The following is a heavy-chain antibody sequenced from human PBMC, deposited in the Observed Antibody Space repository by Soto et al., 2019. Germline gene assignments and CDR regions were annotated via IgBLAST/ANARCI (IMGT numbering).Heavy chain of an antibody. Sequence: GGSRRLSCAASGFTFRSYAMSWVRQAPGKGLEWVSAISGSGGSTYYADSVKGRFTISRDNSKNTLYLQMNSLRAEDTAVYYCAKDRIVVVTAASDNWGQGTLVTVSS. CDR3: AKDRIVVVTAASDN. V-gene: IGHV3-23*01. CDR2: ISGSGGST. CDR1: GFTFRSYA. D-gene: IGHD2-21*02. J-gene: IGHJ4*02.